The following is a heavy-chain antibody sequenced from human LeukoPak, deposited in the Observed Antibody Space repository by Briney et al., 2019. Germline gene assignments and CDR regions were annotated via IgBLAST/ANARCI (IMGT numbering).Heavy chain of an antibody. CDR3: GQSGSGSYVDY. CDR2: IKQDGSEK. J-gene: IGHJ4*02. D-gene: IGHD3-10*01. CDR1: GFTFSSYW. Sequence: GGSLRLSCAASGFTFSSYWRSWVRQAPGKGLEWVANIKQDGSEKYYVDSVKGRFTISRDNAKNSLYLKMNSLRAEDTAVYYCGQSGSGSYVDYWGQGTLVTVSS. V-gene: IGHV3-7*01.